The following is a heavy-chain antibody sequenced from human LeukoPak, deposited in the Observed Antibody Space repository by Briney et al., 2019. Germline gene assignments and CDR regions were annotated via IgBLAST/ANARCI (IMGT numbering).Heavy chain of an antibody. CDR3: ARGAAIVVVPAAKDNWFDP. D-gene: IGHD2-2*01. Sequence: ASVKVSCKASGYTFTTYYMHWVRQAPGQGLEWMGWINPNSGGTDYAQNFQGRVTMTRDMSINTVYMELSGLRSDDTAVYYCARGAAIVVVPAAKDNWFDPWGQGTLVTVSS. CDR2: INPNSGGT. J-gene: IGHJ5*02. V-gene: IGHV1-2*02. CDR1: GYTFTTYY.